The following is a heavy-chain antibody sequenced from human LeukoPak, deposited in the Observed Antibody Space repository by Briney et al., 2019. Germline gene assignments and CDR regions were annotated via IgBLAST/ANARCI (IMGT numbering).Heavy chain of an antibody. CDR1: GFTFSSYA. J-gene: IGHJ4*02. CDR2: ISYDGSNK. D-gene: IGHD2-2*01. Sequence: GRSLRLSCAASGFTFSSYAMHWVRQAPGKGLEWVAVISYDGSNKYYADSVKGRFTISRDNSKNTLYLQMNSLRAEDTAVYYCARDRADINKKPAACDYWGQGTLVTVSS. V-gene: IGHV3-30-3*01. CDR3: ARDRADINKKPAACDY.